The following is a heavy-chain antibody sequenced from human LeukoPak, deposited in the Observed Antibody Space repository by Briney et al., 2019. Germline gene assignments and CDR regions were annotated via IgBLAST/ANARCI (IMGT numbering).Heavy chain of an antibody. D-gene: IGHD6-19*01. CDR3: ARDKYSSGWYYFDY. CDR1: GFTFSSYS. Sequence: GGSLRLSCAASGFTFSSYSMNWVRQAPGKGLEWVSSISSSSSYIYYADSVKGRFTISRDNAKNSLYLQMNSLRAEDTAVCYCARDKYSSGWYYFDYWGQGTLVTVSS. CDR2: ISSSSSYI. J-gene: IGHJ4*02. V-gene: IGHV3-21*01.